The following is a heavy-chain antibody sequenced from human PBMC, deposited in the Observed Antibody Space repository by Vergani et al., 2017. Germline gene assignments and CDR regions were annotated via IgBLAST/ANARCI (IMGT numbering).Heavy chain of an antibody. Sequence: EVQVVESGGGLVQPGGSLRLSCASSGFTFSNRWMHWVRQAPGKGLLWVSHINSDGSTTTYADSVKGRFTISRDNAKNTVYLQMDSLRAEDTAVYYCSSDSSYALDVGGHGTTVTVSS. CDR3: SSDSSYALDV. D-gene: IGHD3-16*01. J-gene: IGHJ6*02. CDR1: GFTFSNRW. CDR2: INSDGSTT. V-gene: IGHV3-74*01.